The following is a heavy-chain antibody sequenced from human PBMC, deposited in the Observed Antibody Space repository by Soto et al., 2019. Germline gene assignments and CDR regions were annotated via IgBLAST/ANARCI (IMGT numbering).Heavy chain of an antibody. D-gene: IGHD3-22*01. J-gene: IGHJ4*02. CDR1: GFTFSSYA. CDR2: ISYDGSNK. CDR3: AMCFSGYGRDTYFDY. V-gene: IGHV3-30-3*01. Sequence: QVQLVESGGGVVQPGRSLRLSCAASGFTFSSYAMHWVRQAPGKGLEWVAVISYDGSNKYYADSVKGRFTTSRDNSTTTLYLHMNRLRAEDTAVYYCAMCFSGYGRDTYFDYWGQGARVPVSS.